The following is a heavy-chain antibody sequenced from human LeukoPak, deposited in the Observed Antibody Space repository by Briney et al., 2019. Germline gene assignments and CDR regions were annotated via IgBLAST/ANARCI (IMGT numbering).Heavy chain of an antibody. CDR2: INHSGGT. Sequence: KPSETLSFTCTVSGYSITSAYYWGWIRQPPGKGLEWNGEINHSGGTNYNPSLKSRVTISVDTSKNQFSLKLSSVTAADTAVYYCARGYCSGGSCYSYYYYNYMDVWGKGTTVTVSS. CDR3: ARGYCSGGSCYSYYYYNYMDV. V-gene: IGHV4-38-2*02. CDR1: GYSITSAYY. D-gene: IGHD2-15*01. J-gene: IGHJ6*03.